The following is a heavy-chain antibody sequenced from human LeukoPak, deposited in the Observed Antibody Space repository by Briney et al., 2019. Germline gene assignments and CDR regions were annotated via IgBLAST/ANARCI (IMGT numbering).Heavy chain of an antibody. CDR3: ARAAAARRRDAFDI. D-gene: IGHD6-13*01. Sequence: KPSETLSLTCTVSGGSISSGSYYWSWIRQPAGKGLEWIGRIYTSGSTNYNPSLKSRVTISVDTSKNQFSLKLSSVTAADTAVYYCARAAAARRRDAFDIWGQGTMVTVSS. V-gene: IGHV4-61*02. CDR2: IYTSGST. J-gene: IGHJ3*02. CDR1: GGSISSGSYY.